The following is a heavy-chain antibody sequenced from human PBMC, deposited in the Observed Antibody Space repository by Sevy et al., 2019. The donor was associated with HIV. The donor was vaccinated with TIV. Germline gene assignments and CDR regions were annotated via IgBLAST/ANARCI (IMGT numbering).Heavy chain of an antibody. CDR1: GGSISSGGYY. J-gene: IGHJ4*02. Sequence: SETLSLTCTVSGGSISSGGYYWSWIRQHPGKGLEWIGYIDYSGSTYYNPSLKSRVTISVDTSKDQFSLKLSPLTAADTAVYYCARAPGLGTLYYFDYWGQGTLVTVSS. D-gene: IGHD7-27*01. CDR2: IDYSGST. V-gene: IGHV4-31*03. CDR3: ARAPGLGTLYYFDY.